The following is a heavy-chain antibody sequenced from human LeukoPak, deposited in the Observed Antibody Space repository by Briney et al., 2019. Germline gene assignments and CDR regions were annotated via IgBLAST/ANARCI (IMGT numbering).Heavy chain of an antibody. CDR2: ISGSGNTI. Sequence: GGSLRLSCAASGFAFSMYNMNWVRQAPGKGLEWLSYISGSGNTIYYADSVRARFTISRDNAKNSLYLQMNSLRDEDTAVYYCARDNTVANDYWGQGTLVTVSS. J-gene: IGHJ4*02. D-gene: IGHD4-17*01. CDR3: ARDNTVANDY. V-gene: IGHV3-48*02. CDR1: GFAFSMYN.